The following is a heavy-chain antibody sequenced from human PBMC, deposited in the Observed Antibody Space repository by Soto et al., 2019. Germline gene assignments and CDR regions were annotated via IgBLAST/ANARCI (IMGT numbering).Heavy chain of an antibody. Sequence: SETLSLTCTVSGGSISSSSYYWGWIRQPPGKGLEWIGSIYYSGSTYYNPSLKSRVTISVDTSKNQFSPKLSSVTAADTAVYYCRWYSDYYYYGMDVWGQGTTVTVSS. J-gene: IGHJ6*02. CDR2: IYYSGST. D-gene: IGHD2-15*01. CDR3: RWYSDYYYYGMDV. V-gene: IGHV4-39*01. CDR1: GGSISSSSYY.